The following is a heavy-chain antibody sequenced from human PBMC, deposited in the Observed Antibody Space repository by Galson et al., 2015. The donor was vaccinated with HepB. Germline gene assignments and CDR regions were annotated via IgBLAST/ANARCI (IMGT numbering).Heavy chain of an antibody. Sequence: SLRLSCAASGFSFSSYSMNWVRQAPGKGLEWVSHISSTSRTINHADSVGGRFSISRDNAKNSLYLEMDNLRAEDTAVYYCARESNWNFDYWGQGTLVTVSS. CDR1: GFSFSSYS. J-gene: IGHJ4*02. CDR3: ARESNWNFDY. CDR2: ISSTSRTI. V-gene: IGHV3-48*04. D-gene: IGHD1-20*01.